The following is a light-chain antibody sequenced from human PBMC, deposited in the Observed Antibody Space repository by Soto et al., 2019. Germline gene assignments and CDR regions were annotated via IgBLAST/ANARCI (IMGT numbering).Light chain of an antibody. J-gene: IGKJ4*01. CDR1: QSVSSY. Sequence: EIVLRRSPATLSLSPGERATLSCRASQSVSSYLAWYQQKPGQAPRLLIYDASNRATGIPARFSGSGSGTDVTLTISSLEPEDFAVYYCQQRSNWPLTFGGGTKVEIK. CDR3: QQRSNWPLT. CDR2: DAS. V-gene: IGKV3-11*01.